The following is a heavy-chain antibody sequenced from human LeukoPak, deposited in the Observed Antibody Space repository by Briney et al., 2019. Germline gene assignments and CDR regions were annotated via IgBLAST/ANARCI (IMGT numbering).Heavy chain of an antibody. D-gene: IGHD1-26*01. CDR1: GGSISSSSYY. CDR3: ARVLRGGNLDMLFDY. Sequence: SETLSLTCTVSGGSISSSSYYWGWIRQPPGKGLEWIGSIYYSGSTYYNPSLKSRVTISVDTSKNQFSLKLSSVTAADTAVYYCARVLRGGNLDMLFDYWGQGTLVTVSP. V-gene: IGHV4-39*01. CDR2: IYYSGST. J-gene: IGHJ4*02.